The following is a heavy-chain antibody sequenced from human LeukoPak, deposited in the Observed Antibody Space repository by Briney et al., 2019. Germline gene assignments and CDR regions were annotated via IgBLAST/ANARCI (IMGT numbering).Heavy chain of an antibody. Sequence: SGTLSLTCTVSGGSISSYYWSWIRQPPGKGLEWIGYIYYSGSTNYNPSLKSRVTISVDTSTNQFSLKLSSVTAADTAVYYCARGYYDSSGYYNFDYWGQGTLVTVSS. CDR2: IYYSGST. CDR3: ARGYYDSSGYYNFDY. V-gene: IGHV4-59*01. CDR1: GGSISSYY. D-gene: IGHD3-22*01. J-gene: IGHJ4*02.